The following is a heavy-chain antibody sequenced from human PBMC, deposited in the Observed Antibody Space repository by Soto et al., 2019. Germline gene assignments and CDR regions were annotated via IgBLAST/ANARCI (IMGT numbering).Heavy chain of an antibody. V-gene: IGHV3-74*01. CDR1: GFTFSYYW. J-gene: IGHJ4*02. CDR2: IYSDGGST. Sequence: EVQLVESGGGLVQPGGSLRLSCAASGFTFSYYWMHWVRQAPGKGLVWVSRIYSDGGSTDYADSVKGRFTISRDNAKNTVYLQMNSLRAEDTGVYYCARGPGYSARSVAVDYWGQGTLVTVSS. CDR3: ARGPGYSARSVAVDY. D-gene: IGHD5-18*01.